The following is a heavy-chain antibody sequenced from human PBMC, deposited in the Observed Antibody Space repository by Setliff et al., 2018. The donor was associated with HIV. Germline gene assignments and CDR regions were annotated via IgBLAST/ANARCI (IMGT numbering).Heavy chain of an antibody. CDR2: ITDGGDT. CDR1: GGSLDNYY. V-gene: IGHV4-34*01. Sequence: SETLSLTCAVYGGSLDNYYWTWIRQPPGRGLEWIGEITDGGDTAYNSSLQSRLTISLDTSKNQFSLKLSSVTAADTAVYYCARRSSSWYDRRGDAFDIWGQGTMVTVSS. J-gene: IGHJ3*02. CDR3: ARRSSSWYDRRGDAFDI. D-gene: IGHD6-13*01.